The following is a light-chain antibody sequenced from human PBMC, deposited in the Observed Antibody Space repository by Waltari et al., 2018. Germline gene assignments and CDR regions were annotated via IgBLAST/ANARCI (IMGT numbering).Light chain of an antibody. V-gene: IGLV1-51*02. Sequence: QSVLTQPPSVSAFPGHTVTIPCSGGPSTVGNNGVYGYRQFPGSVPEVLIFETNGRPTGTPDRFAASKSGTSATLDITGLQPGDEADYYCGTWDSSMAIWLFGGGT. CDR1: PSTVGNNG. CDR2: ETN. J-gene: IGLJ3*02. CDR3: GTWDSSMAIWL.